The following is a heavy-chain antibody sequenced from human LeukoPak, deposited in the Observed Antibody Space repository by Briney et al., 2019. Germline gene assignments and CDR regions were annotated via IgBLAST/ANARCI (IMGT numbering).Heavy chain of an antibody. CDR2: ISHRGRT. D-gene: IGHD3-22*01. V-gene: IGHV4-34*01. CDR3: ARGMVVKIPYMDV. J-gene: IGHJ6*03. CDR1: GESFSAFS. Sequence: SETLSLTCAVYGESFSAFSWNWLRRSPGRGLEWIGEISHRGRTTYNPSLNSRVIISVDASKNQFSLNLTSVTAADTAVYYCARGMVVKIPYMDVWGQGATVTVSS.